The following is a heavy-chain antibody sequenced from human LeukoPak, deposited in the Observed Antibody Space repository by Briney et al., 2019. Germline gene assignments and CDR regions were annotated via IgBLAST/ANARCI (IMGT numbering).Heavy chain of an antibody. CDR3: AKSRRGSIEDYMDV. Sequence: GGSLRLSCAASGFTFSSYGMHWVRQAPGKGLEWVAFIRYDGSSEWYADSVKGRFSISRDNSKNTLYVQMNSLRPEDTAVYYCAKSRRGSIEDYMDVWGKGTTVTISS. D-gene: IGHD3-10*01. V-gene: IGHV3-30*02. CDR1: GFTFSSYG. J-gene: IGHJ6*03. CDR2: IRYDGSSE.